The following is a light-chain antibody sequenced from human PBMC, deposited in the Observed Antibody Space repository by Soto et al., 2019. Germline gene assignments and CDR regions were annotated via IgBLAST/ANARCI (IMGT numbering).Light chain of an antibody. Sequence: QSVLTQPPSASGSPGQSVTISCTGTKSDIGVYDFVSWYQQPPGTAPKLMIYEVSKRPSGVPDRFSGSKSGNTASLTISGLQAADEADYYCSLYTSENAYVFGTGTKVTVL. CDR3: SLYTSENAYV. CDR1: KSDIGVYDF. CDR2: EVS. V-gene: IGLV2-18*01. J-gene: IGLJ1*01.